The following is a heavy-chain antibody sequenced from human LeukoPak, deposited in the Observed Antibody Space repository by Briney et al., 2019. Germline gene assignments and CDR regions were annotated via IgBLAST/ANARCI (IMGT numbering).Heavy chain of an antibody. J-gene: IGHJ5*02. D-gene: IGHD3-9*01. CDR3: AREIRYYDILTGYYNWFDP. CDR1: GRSISSYY. Sequence: SGTLSLTCTVSGRSISSYYWSWIRQPPGKGLEWLGYIYYSGSTNYNPSLKSRVTISVDTSKNQFSLKLNSVTAADTAVYYCAREIRYYDILTGYYNWFDPWGQGTLVTVSS. V-gene: IGHV4-59*01. CDR2: IYYSGST.